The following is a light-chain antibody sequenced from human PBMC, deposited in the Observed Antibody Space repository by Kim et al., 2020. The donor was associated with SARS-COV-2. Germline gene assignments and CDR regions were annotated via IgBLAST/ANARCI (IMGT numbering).Light chain of an antibody. CDR3: QYYDFRWT. CDR1: PNIRNY. CDR2: GAS. Sequence: EIVMTQSPAILSVSPGERATLSCRASPNIRNYLAWYQQKPGQTPRLLIYGASTRATGVPARFSGSGSGTEFTLTISSLLSEDFAVYYCQYYDFRWTFGQETQVDIK. V-gene: IGKV3-15*01. J-gene: IGKJ1*01.